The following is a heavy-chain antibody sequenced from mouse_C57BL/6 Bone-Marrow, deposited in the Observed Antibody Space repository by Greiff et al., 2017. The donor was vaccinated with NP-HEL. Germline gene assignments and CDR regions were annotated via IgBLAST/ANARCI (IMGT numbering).Heavy chain of an antibody. Sequence: QVQLKESGPELVKPGASVKLSCKASGYTFTSYDINWVKQRPGQGLEWIGWIYPRDGSTKYNEKFKGKATLTVDTSSSTAYMELHSLTSEDSAVYFCARWTLGSSFYFDYWGQGTTLTVSS. CDR1: GYTFTSYD. CDR3: ARWTLGSSFYFDY. CDR2: IYPRDGST. J-gene: IGHJ2*01. V-gene: IGHV1-85*01. D-gene: IGHD1-1*01.